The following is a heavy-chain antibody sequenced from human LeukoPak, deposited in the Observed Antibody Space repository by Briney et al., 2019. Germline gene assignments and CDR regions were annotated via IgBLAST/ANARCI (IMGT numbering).Heavy chain of an antibody. V-gene: IGHV3-21*01. D-gene: IGHD2-15*01. CDR2: ISRSSAYI. J-gene: IGHJ6*03. CDR3: ARDCLGYCSGGSCYGGPYYYYYYMDV. Sequence: PGGSLRLSCAASGFTLSSYSMNWVRQAPGKGLEWVSSISRSSAYIYYADSVKGRFTISRDNAKNSLYLQMNSLRAEDTAVYYCARDCLGYCSGGSCYGGPYYYYYYMDVWGKGTTVTVSS. CDR1: GFTLSSYS.